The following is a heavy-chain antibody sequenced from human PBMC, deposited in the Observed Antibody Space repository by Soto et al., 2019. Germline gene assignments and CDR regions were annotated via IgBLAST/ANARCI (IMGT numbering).Heavy chain of an antibody. V-gene: IGHV3-23*01. CDR2: ISGSGGST. CDR1: GFTFSSYA. CDR3: AKDPRMVVVPAPFDY. Sequence: GGSLRLSCAASGFTFSSYAMSWVRQAPGKGLEWVSAISGSGGSTYYADSVKGRFTISRDNSKNTLYLQMNSLRAEDTAVYYCAKDPRMVVVPAPFDYWGQGTLVTVSS. D-gene: IGHD2-2*01. J-gene: IGHJ4*02.